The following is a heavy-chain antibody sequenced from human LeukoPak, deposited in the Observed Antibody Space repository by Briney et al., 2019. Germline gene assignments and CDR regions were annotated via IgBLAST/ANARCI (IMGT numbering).Heavy chain of an antibody. J-gene: IGHJ4*02. CDR3: TTVGDGNTIGDYFDY. V-gene: IGHV3-15*01. CDR2: IKSKTNGGTT. CDR1: GVTFSNAW. D-gene: IGHD3-10*01. Sequence: GGSLRLSCAASGVTFSNAWMSWVRQAPGKGLEWVGRIKSKTNGGTTDYAAHVKGRFTISRDDSKNTLYLQMNSLKTEDTAVYYCTTVGDGNTIGDYFDYWGQGTLVTVSS.